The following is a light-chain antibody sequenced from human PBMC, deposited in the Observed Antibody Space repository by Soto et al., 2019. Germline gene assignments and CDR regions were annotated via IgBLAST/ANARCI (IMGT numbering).Light chain of an antibody. Sequence: DIQMTQSPSTLSASVGDRVTITCRASQSISGWLAWYQQKPGKAPKLLIYDVSSLESGVPSRFSGSGSGTEFTLAITSLQPEDFATYYCQQLFDSPITFGQGTRLEIK. CDR1: QSISGW. CDR3: QQLFDSPIT. CDR2: DVS. V-gene: IGKV1-5*01. J-gene: IGKJ5*01.